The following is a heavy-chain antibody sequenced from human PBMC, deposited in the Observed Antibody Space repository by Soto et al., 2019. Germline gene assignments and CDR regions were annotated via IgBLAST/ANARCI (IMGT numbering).Heavy chain of an antibody. CDR1: GFTFSDYA. CDR2: ISWNSCSL. J-gene: IGHJ6*03. V-gene: IGHV3-9*01. D-gene: IGHD3-10*01. Sequence: EVQLVESGGGLVQPGRSLRLSCAASGFTFSDYAMHWVRQAPGKGLQWVSGISWNSCSLGYAVSVKGRFIISRDNDKNSLYLQMNSKRAEDTGVYDCAKSGAGSTNYYFHMVAWGKGTTVTVSS. CDR3: AKSGAGSTNYYFHMVA.